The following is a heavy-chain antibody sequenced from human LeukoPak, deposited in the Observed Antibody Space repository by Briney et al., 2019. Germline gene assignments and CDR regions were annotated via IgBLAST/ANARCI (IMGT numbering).Heavy chain of an antibody. CDR1: GFTFDDYA. D-gene: IGHD1-7*01. Sequence: GGSLRLSCAASGFTFDDYAMHWVRQAPGKGLEWVSLISGNGGNTYFADSVKGRFTISRDNSKNSLYLQMNSLRTEDTALYYCAKDISNWNSRHFDYWGQGTLVTVSS. CDR2: ISGNGGNT. J-gene: IGHJ4*02. CDR3: AKDISNWNSRHFDY. V-gene: IGHV3-43*02.